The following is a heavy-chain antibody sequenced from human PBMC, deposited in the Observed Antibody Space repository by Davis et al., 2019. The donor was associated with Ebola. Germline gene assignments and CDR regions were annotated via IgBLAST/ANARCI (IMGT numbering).Heavy chain of an antibody. V-gene: IGHV3-23*01. CDR3: AKGLVNYGWYFDY. J-gene: IGHJ4*02. D-gene: IGHD1-7*01. Sequence: GESLKISCAASGFTFSSYAMSWVRQAPGKGLEWVSAISGSGGSTYYADSVKGRFTISRDNSKNTLYLQMNSLRAEDTAVYYCAKGLVNYGWYFDYWGQGTLVTVSS. CDR1: GFTFSSYA. CDR2: ISGSGGST.